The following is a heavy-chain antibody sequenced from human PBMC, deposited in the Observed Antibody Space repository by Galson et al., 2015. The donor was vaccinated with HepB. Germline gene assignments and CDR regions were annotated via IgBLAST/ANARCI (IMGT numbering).Heavy chain of an antibody. CDR1: GFTFSNYA. Sequence: SLRLSCAASGFTFSNYAMSWVRQAPGKGLEWVSAISGSGGSTYYADSVKGRFTISRDNSKNTLDLQMNSLRAEDTAVYYCAKDSEEELIGDGEYFQHWGQGTLVTVSS. J-gene: IGHJ1*01. D-gene: IGHD3-10*01. CDR3: AKDSEEELIGDGEYFQH. CDR2: ISGSGGST. V-gene: IGHV3-23*01.